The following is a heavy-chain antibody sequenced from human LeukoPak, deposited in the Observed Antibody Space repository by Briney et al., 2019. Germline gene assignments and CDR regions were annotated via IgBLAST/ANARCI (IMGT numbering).Heavy chain of an antibody. V-gene: IGHV1-18*01. D-gene: IGHD2-2*01. CDR3: ARSLIVVVPAAIRHNWFDP. CDR2: ISAYNGNT. CDR1: GYTFTSYG. Sequence: ASVTVSCKASGYTFTSYGISWVRQAPGQGLEWMGWISAYNGNTNYAQKLQGRVTMTTDTSTSTAYMELRSLRSDDTAVYYCARSLIVVVPAAIRHNWFDPWGQGTLVTVSS. J-gene: IGHJ5*02.